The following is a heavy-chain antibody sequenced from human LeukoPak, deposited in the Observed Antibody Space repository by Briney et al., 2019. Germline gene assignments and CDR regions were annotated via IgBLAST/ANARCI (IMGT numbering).Heavy chain of an antibody. CDR3: ARGPKPLYYYDSSGIRGYAFDI. V-gene: IGHV1-8*03. D-gene: IGHD3-22*01. Sequence: ASVKVSCKASGYTFTSYDINWVRQATGQGLEWMGWMNPNSGNTGYAQKFQGRVTITRNTSISTAYMELSSLRSEDTAVYYCARGPKPLYYYDSSGIRGYAFDIWGQGTIVTVSS. J-gene: IGHJ3*02. CDR1: GYTFTSYD. CDR2: MNPNSGNT.